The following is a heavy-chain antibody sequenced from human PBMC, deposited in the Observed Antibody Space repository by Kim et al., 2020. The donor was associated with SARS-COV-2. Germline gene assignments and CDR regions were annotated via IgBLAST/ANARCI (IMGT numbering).Heavy chain of an antibody. CDR3: ASPARYFDSTCMDV. J-gene: IGHJ6*02. V-gene: IGHV5-51*01. Sequence: SPSFQGQVTISADKSISTAYLQWSSLKASDTAMYYCASPARYFDSTCMDVWGQGTTVTVSS. D-gene: IGHD3-9*01.